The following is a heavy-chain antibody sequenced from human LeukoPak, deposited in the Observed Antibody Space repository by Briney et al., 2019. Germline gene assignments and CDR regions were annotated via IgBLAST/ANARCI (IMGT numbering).Heavy chain of an antibody. CDR3: ARVSWFPGTSYYYMDV. J-gene: IGHJ6*03. CDR2: IYYSGST. D-gene: IGHD1-1*01. CDR1: GGSISSYY. V-gene: IGHV4-59*01. Sequence: PSETLSLTCTVSGGSISSYYWSWIRQPPGKGLEWIGYIYYSGSTNYNPSLKSRVTISVDTSKNQFSLKLTSVTAADTAVYYCARVSWFPGTSYYYMDVWGKGTTVTVSS.